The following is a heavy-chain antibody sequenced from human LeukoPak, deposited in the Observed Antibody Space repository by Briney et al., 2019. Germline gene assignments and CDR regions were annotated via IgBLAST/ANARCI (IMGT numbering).Heavy chain of an antibody. CDR3: ARASTVTTIVDY. CDR2: INPNSGGT. CDR1: GHTFTGYY. J-gene: IGHJ4*02. Sequence: ASVKVSCKASGHTFTGYYMHWVRQAPGQGLEWMGWINPNSGGTNYAQKFQGWVTMTRDTSISTAYMELSRLRSDDTAVYYCARASTVTTIVDYWGQGTLVTVSS. V-gene: IGHV1-2*04. D-gene: IGHD4-17*01.